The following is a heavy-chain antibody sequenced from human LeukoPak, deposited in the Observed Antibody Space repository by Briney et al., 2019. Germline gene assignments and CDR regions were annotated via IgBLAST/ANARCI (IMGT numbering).Heavy chain of an antibody. CDR2: INPNSGGT. CDR1: GYTFTGYY. Sequence: ASVKVSCKASGYTFTGYYMHWVRQAPGQGLEWMGWINPNSGGTNYAQKFQGRVTMTRDTSISTAYMELSRLRSDDTAVYYCARDRYCTNGVCHGGWFDPWGQGTLVTVSS. D-gene: IGHD2-8*01. J-gene: IGHJ5*02. CDR3: ARDRYCTNGVCHGGWFDP. V-gene: IGHV1-2*02.